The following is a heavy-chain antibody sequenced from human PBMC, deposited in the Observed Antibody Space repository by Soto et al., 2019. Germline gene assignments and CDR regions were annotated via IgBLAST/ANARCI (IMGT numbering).Heavy chain of an antibody. CDR2: TWSDGSNK. D-gene: IGHD3-10*01. CDR1: GLTFSNYG. J-gene: IGHJ4*02. Sequence: QVQLVESAGGVVQPGRSLRLSCAASGLTFSNYGMHWVRQAPGKGLEWVAVTWSDGSNKYYADPVKGRLPISRDNAKNTLYLQMNSVRADDTAVYYCAIGGFTFENWGPGTVVTVSS. CDR3: AIGGFTFEN. V-gene: IGHV3-33*01.